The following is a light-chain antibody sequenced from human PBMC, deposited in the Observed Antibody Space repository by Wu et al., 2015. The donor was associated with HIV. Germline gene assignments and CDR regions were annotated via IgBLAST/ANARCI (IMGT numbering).Light chain of an antibody. J-gene: IGKJ4*01. CDR1: QSVSSN. CDR2: GAS. CDR3: QHYNNLPLT. Sequence: EIVMTQSPATLSVSPGERATLSCRASQSVSSNLAWYQQKPGQAPRLLIYGASTRATGIPARFSGSGSGTEFTLTISSMQSEDLAVYYCQHYNNLPLTFGRRDQGG. V-gene: IGKV3-15*01.